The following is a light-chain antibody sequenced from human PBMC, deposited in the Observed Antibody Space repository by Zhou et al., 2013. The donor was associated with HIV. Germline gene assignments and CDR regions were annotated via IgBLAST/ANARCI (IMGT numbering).Light chain of an antibody. CDR3: LQDYIYPRT. J-gene: IGKJ1*01. V-gene: IGKV1-5*03. Sequence: DVQMTQSPSTLSASIGDRVTITCRATQNIYSWLAWYQQKPGKAPKLLISKASSLEDGVPSRFSGSGSGTEFTLTISRLQPEDFASYYCLQDYIYPRTFGQGTKVQFK. CDR2: KAS. CDR1: QNIYSW.